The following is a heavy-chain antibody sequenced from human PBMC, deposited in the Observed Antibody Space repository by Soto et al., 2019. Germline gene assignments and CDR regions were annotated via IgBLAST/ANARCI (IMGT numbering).Heavy chain of an antibody. CDR3: AGGGLGEFITQTRDYYGMDV. V-gene: IGHV5-51*01. CDR1: GYSFTSYW. D-gene: IGHD3-16*01. J-gene: IGHJ6*04. Sequence: GESLKISCKGSGYSFTSYWIGWVRQMPGKGLEWMGIIYPGDSDTRYSPSFQGQVTISADKSISTAYLQWSSLKASDTAMYYCAGGGLGEFITQTRDYYGMDVWGKGTAATV. CDR2: IYPGDSDT.